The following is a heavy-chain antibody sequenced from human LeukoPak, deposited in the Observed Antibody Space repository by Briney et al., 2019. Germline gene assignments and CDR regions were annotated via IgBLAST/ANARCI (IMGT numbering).Heavy chain of an antibody. CDR1: RYTLTELS. V-gene: IGHV1-24*01. CDR2: FDPEDGET. CDR3: ARLLGDTQRYHGIHG. J-gene: IGHJ6*02. D-gene: IGHD2-21*02. Sequence: ASVKVSYKVSRYTLTELSKLLVGQAPGKGLEWMGGFDPEDGETIYAQKFQGRVTMTEDTSTDTAYMELSSLRSEDTAVYYCARLLGDTQRYHGIHGRVQGTTVTVSS.